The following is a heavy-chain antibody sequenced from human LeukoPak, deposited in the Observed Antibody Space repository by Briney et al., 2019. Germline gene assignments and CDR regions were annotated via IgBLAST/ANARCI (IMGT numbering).Heavy chain of an antibody. J-gene: IGHJ4*02. D-gene: IGHD5-18*01. CDR1: GFTFSSYG. Sequence: GGSLRLSCAASGFTFSSYGMHWVRQAPGKGLEWVSGISWNSGSIGYADSVKGRFTISRDNAKNSLYLQMNSLRAEDTALYYCAKVGDTAMVLDYWGQGTLVTVSS. V-gene: IGHV3-9*01. CDR2: ISWNSGSI. CDR3: AKVGDTAMVLDY.